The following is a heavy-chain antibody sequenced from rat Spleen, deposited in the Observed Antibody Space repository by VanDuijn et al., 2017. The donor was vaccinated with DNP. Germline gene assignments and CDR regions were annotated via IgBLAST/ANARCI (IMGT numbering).Heavy chain of an antibody. J-gene: IGHJ3*01. CDR2: MSSGGST. CDR1: GFSLTSFT. CDR3: ARSHTTGLTWFAY. V-gene: IGHV2-6*01. D-gene: IGHD1-9*01. Sequence: QVQLKESGPGLVQPSQTLSLTCTVSGFSLTSFTVSWFRQPPGKGLEWIATMSSGGSTYYNSVLKSRLSINRDTSESQVFLTMNSLQTEDTAMYFCARSHTTGLTWFAYWGQGSLVTVSS.